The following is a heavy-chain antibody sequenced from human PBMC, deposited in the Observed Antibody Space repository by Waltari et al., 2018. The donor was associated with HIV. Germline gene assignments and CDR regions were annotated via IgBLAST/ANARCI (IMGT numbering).Heavy chain of an antibody. Sequence: EVQLLESGGDLVQTGGSLRLSCAASGFTFRDYAMSWVRQAPGKGLEWVSSITGSGGSPEFADSVKGRFTISRDNSKNTLYLQMNNLRGEDTAVYYCVRSVDYWGQGTLVTVSS. V-gene: IGHV3-23*01. J-gene: IGHJ4*02. CDR2: ITGSGGSP. CDR1: GFTFRDYA. CDR3: VRSVDY.